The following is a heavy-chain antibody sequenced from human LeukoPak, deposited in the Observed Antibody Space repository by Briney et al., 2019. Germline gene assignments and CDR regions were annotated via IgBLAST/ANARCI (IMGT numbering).Heavy chain of an antibody. J-gene: IGHJ3*02. V-gene: IGHV4-59*08. CDR1: GGSISSYY. CDR3: ARLGGATLDI. D-gene: IGHD1-26*01. Sequence: SETLSLTCTVSGGSISSYYWSWIRQPPGKGLEWIGYIYYSGSTNYNPSLKSRVTISVDTSKNQFSLKLSSVTAADTAVYYCARLGGATLDIWGQGTMVTVSS. CDR2: IYYSGST.